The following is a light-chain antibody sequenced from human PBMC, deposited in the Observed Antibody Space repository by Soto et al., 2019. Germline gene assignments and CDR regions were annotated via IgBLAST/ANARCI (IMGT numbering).Light chain of an antibody. J-gene: IGKJ1*01. Sequence: DIQMTQSPSSLSASVGDRVTITCRARQGINNNLAWYQQKPGKVPKLLIYATSTLQPGVTSRFSGSVSGTDFTLTISSLHPEDVATYYWQKYSSAPWTFGQGTKVEIK. CDR2: ATS. V-gene: IGKV1-27*01. CDR1: QGINNN. CDR3: QKYSSAPWT.